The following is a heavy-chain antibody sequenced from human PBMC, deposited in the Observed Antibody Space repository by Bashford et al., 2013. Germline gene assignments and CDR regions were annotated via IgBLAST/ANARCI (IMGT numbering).Heavy chain of an antibody. V-gene: IGHV4-59*01. J-gene: IGHJ3*02. CDR1: GGSISSYY. CDR3: ARDTTGTTFNAFDI. D-gene: IGHD1-1*01. CDR2: IYYSGST. Sequence: ETLSLTCTVSGGSISSYYWSWIRQPPGKGLEWIGYIYYSGSTNYNPSLKSRVTISVDTSKNQFSLKLSSVTAADTAVYYCARDTTGTTFNAFDIVGPKGQVVTVSS.